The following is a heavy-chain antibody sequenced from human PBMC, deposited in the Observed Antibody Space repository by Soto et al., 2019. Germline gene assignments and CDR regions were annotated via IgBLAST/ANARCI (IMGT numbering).Heavy chain of an antibody. J-gene: IGHJ5*02. CDR3: AREIGYCSGGSCSNWFDP. V-gene: IGHV4-31*03. CDR1: GGSISRGGYY. CDR2: IYYSGST. D-gene: IGHD2-15*01. Sequence: SETLSLTCTVSGGSISRGGYYWSWIRQHPGKGLEWIGYIYYSGSTYYNPSLKSRVTISVDTSKNQFSLKLSSVTAADTAVYYCAREIGYCSGGSCSNWFDPWGQGTQVTVSS.